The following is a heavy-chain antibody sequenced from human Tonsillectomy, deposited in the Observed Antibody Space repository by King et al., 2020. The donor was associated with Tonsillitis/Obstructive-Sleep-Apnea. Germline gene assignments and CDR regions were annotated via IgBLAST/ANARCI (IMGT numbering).Heavy chain of an antibody. J-gene: IGHJ5*02. V-gene: IGHV4-34*01. CDR2: INHSGRP. CDR1: GGSFSGYY. CDR3: AHTYYYDSSGS. D-gene: IGHD3-22*01. Sequence: VQLQQWGAGLLKPSETLSLNCAVYGGSFSGYYWNWIRQPPGKGLEWIGEINHSGRPNYKPSLNGRVTLSVDTSKNQFSLKLSSVTAADTAVYYCAHTYYYDSSGSWGQGTLVTVSS.